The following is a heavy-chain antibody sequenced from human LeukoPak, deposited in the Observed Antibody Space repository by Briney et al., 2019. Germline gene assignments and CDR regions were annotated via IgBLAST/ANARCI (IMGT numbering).Heavy chain of an antibody. CDR3: AGGDNFDS. CDR1: GLTFNSSW. J-gene: IGHJ4*02. Sequence: PGGSLRLSCAVSGLTFNSSWMYWVRQAPGKGLELVANIKQDGSKIYYVDSVKGRFTISRDNAKNSLYLQMNSLRAEDTAVYYCAGGDNFDSWGQGTLVTVSS. CDR2: IKQDGSKI. D-gene: IGHD2-21*02. V-gene: IGHV3-7*01.